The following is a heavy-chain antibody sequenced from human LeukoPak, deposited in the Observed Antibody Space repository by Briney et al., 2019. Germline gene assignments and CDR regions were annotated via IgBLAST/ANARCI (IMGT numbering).Heavy chain of an antibody. CDR3: ARVSSGYYPNWFDP. D-gene: IGHD3-22*01. Sequence: SETPSLTCAVSGGSISSGGYSWSWIRQPPGKGLEWIGYIYHSGSTYYNPSLKSRVTISVDGSKNQFSLKLSSVTAADTAVYYCARVSSGYYPNWFDPWGQGTLVTVSS. V-gene: IGHV4-30-2*01. CDR1: GGSISSGGYS. J-gene: IGHJ5*02. CDR2: IYHSGST.